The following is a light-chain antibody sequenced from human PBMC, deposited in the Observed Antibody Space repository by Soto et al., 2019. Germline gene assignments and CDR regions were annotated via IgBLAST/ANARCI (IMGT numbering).Light chain of an antibody. CDR1: QSVRGL. CDR2: VAS. CDR3: QQYGSSGT. Sequence: EVVLKQSPVPLYLSTGERATLSFRASQSVRGLLAWYQQKPCQAPRLLILVASNMATGIPDRFSGSGSGTDFTLTISSLEPEDFAVYYCQQYGSSGTFCQGTKVDIK. V-gene: IGKV3-20*01. J-gene: IGKJ1*01.